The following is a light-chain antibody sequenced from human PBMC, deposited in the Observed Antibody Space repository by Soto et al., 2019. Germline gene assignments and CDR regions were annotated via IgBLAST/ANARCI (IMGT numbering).Light chain of an antibody. Sequence: QSVLTQPPSASGTPWQTITISCSGSTSNVGDNALNWYQQLPGTSPKLVIYNSNQRPSGVPDRFSGSKSGTSGSLAISGLQSEDEADYYCGAWDDSLKASVFGGGTKLTFL. J-gene: IGLJ3*02. CDR2: NSN. CDR1: TSNVGDNA. V-gene: IGLV1-44*01. CDR3: GAWDDSLKASV.